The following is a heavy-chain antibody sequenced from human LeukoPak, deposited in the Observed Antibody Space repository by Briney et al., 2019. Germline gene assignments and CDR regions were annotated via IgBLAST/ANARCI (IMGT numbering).Heavy chain of an antibody. J-gene: IGHJ5*02. V-gene: IGHV3-23*01. CDR2: ISGSGGST. Sequence: GGSLRLSCAASGFTFSSYAMSWVRQAPGKGLEWVSAISGSGGSTCYADSVKGRFTISRDNSKNTLYLQMNSLRAEDTAVYYCAKDQDGSGSYSNWFDPWGQGTLVTVSS. CDR3: AKDQDGSGSYSNWFDP. D-gene: IGHD3-10*01. CDR1: GFTFSSYA.